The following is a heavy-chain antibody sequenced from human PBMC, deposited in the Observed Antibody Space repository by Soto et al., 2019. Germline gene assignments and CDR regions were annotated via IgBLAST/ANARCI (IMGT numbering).Heavy chain of an antibody. J-gene: IGHJ6*02. CDR2: IIPLLNTP. D-gene: IGHD6-6*01. V-gene: IGHV1-69*01. CDR3: ARESSSPNYYYYGMDV. CDR1: GGTFSSYA. Sequence: QVQLVQSGAEVKKPGSSVKVSCRASGGTFSSYAVSWVRQAPGQGLEWRGVIIPLLNTPKYVEKFQGRVTMTADASATTAYLELSSLTSEDTAVYYCARESSSPNYYYYGMDVWGQGTTVTVSS.